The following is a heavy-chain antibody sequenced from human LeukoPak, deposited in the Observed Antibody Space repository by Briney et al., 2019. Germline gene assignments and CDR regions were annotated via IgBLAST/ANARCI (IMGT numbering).Heavy chain of an antibody. CDR2: VYPGDSDT. V-gene: IGHV5-51*01. D-gene: IGHD3-10*01. CDR1: GYNFTTFW. J-gene: IGHJ4*02. CDR3: ASFHISGKSYNGLHY. Sequence: RRGESLKISCKTFGYNFTTFWIGWVRQMPGKGLEWMGIVYPGDSDTRYSPSFQGQVTISADKSINTVYLHWNSLKASDTAMYYCASFHISGKSYNGLHYWGQGTLVTVSS.